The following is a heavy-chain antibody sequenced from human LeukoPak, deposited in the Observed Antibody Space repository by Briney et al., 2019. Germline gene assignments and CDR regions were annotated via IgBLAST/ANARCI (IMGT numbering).Heavy chain of an antibody. J-gene: IGHJ4*02. V-gene: IGHV1-2*02. CDR3: ARPNSVGPTVYFDY. Sequence: ASVKVSCKASGYTFTAYYMHWVRQAPGQGLEWMGWINTNSGNTNYAQKFQGRVTVTRDTSISTAYMELSRLRSDDTAVYYCARPNSVGPTVYFDYWGQGTLVTVSS. D-gene: IGHD1-26*01. CDR2: INTNSGNT. CDR1: GYTFTAYY.